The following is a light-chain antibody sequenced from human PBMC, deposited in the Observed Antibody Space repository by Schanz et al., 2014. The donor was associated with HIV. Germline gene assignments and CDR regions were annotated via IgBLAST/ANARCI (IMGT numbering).Light chain of an antibody. J-gene: IGKJ2*01. CDR1: QSISSW. V-gene: IGKV1-5*03. CDR2: KAS. Sequence: DIQMTQSPSTLSASVGDRVTLTCRASQSISSWLAWYQQKPGKAPKLLIYKASSLESGVPLRFTGSGSGTEFALTISSLQPDDFATYYCQQYTPYSHTFGQGTTLEI. CDR3: QQYTPYSHT.